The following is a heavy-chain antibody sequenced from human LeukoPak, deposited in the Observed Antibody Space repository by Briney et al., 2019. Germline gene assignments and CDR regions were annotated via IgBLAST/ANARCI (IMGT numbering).Heavy chain of an antibody. V-gene: IGHV3-74*01. CDR3: ARADYSSGYYALEY. Sequence: PGGSLRLSCAVSGFTFSNYWMHWVRQAPGKGLVWVARINSDGRSTNYGDSVKGRFTISRDNAKNTLYLQMNSLRAEDTAVYYCARADYSSGYYALEYWGQGTLVTVSS. J-gene: IGHJ4*02. CDR2: INSDGRST. CDR1: GFTFSNYW. D-gene: IGHD3-22*01.